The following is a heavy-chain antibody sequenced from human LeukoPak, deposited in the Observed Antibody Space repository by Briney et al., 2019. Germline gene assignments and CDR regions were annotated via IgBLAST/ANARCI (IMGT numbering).Heavy chain of an antibody. V-gene: IGHV4-34*01. CDR1: GGSFSGYY. J-gene: IGHJ4*02. Sequence: SETLSLTCAVYGGSFSGYYRSWIRQPPGKGLEWIGEINHSGSTNYNPSLKSRVTISVDTSKNQFSLKLSSVTAADTAVYYCARDSAGTSPFDYWGQGTLVTVSS. CDR3: ARDSAGTSPFDY. CDR2: INHSGST. D-gene: IGHD6-19*01.